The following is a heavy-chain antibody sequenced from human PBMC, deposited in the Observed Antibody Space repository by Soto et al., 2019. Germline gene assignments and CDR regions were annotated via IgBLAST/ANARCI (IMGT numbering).Heavy chain of an antibody. CDR2: ITSTADTYAT. Sequence: EVQLVESGGGLVQPGGSLRLSCAASGFSLRDSVIHWVRQVSGKGLEWVGRITSTADTYATAYTASVKGRFTVSRDDSKNTAYLQMNSLKTEDTAMYYCTGSVSFAFDIWGQGTMVHVSS. CDR1: GFSLRDSV. V-gene: IGHV3-73*01. CDR3: TGSVSFAFDI. J-gene: IGHJ3*02.